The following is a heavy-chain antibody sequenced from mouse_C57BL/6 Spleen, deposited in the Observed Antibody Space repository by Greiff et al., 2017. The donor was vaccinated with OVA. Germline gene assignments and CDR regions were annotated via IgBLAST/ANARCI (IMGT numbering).Heavy chain of an antibody. D-gene: IGHD1-1*01. CDR2: IYPGSGST. V-gene: IGHV1-55*01. CDR1: GYTFTSYW. CDR3: ARYYSGSSPAWFAY. J-gene: IGHJ3*01. Sequence: QVQLQQPGAELVKPGASVKMSCKASGYTFTSYWITWVKQRPGQGLEWIGDIYPGSGSTNYNEKFKSKATLTVDTSSSTAYMQLSSLTSEDSAVYYCARYYSGSSPAWFAYWGQGTLVTVSA.